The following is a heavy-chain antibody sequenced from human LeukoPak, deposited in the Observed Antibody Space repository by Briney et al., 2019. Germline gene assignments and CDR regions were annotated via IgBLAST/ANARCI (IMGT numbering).Heavy chain of an antibody. J-gene: IGHJ4*02. CDR1: GFTFSSYA. Sequence: GGSLRLSCAASGFTFSSYAMNWVRQAPGKGLEWVSVISGSGGSTYYADSVKGRFTISRDNSKNTLYLQMNSLRAEDTAVYYCARATDSSSWQGFDYWGQGTLVTVSS. CDR2: ISGSGGST. CDR3: ARATDSSSWQGFDY. V-gene: IGHV3-23*01. D-gene: IGHD6-13*01.